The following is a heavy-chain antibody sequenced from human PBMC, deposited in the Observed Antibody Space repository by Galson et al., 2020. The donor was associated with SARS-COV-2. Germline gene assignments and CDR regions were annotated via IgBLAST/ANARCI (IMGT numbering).Heavy chain of an antibody. J-gene: IGHJ3*01. CDR2: IFSNDEK. CDR1: GFSLSSAGMG. D-gene: IGHD3-10*01. V-gene: IGHV2-26*01. CDR3: ARISRIRLGIRERVVEEYKSRIIDSFDF. Sequence: SGPTLVKPTETLTLTCTVSGFSLSSAGMGVSWIRQPPGKALEWLAHIFSNDEKSYNTSLNYRLTISKDTSKSQVILTMTNVDPVDTATYFCARISRIRLGIRERVVEEYKSRIIDSFDFWGQGTRVTVSS.